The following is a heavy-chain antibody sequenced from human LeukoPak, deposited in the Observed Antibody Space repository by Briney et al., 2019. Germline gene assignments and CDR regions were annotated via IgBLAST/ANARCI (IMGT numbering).Heavy chain of an antibody. CDR3: ARYRRIQLWSSSFDI. Sequence: GESLKISCKGSGYSFTNYWIGWVRQMPGKGLEWVGIIYSGDSDTRYSPSFQGQVTISADKSIRPAYLQWSSLKASDTAMYYCARYRRIQLWSSSFDIWGQGTMVTVSS. V-gene: IGHV5-51*01. J-gene: IGHJ3*02. CDR2: IYSGDSDT. D-gene: IGHD5-18*01. CDR1: GYSFTNYW.